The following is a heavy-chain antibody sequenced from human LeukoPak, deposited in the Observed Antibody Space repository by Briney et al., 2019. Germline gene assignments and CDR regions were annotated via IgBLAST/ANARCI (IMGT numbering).Heavy chain of an antibody. CDR3: TTRSCGAGGCSPSLYYYYGLHF. CDR2: IIPIFGTA. J-gene: IGHJ6*02. V-gene: IGHV1-69*13. Sequence: SVTVSCKASGDSISNFAVSWVRQAPGQGLEWMGGIIPIFGTADYAQKFQGRVTITADEFTSTTYMELSSLKSEDTAIYYSTTRSCGAGGCSPSLYYYYGLHFWGQGTTVSVSS. CDR1: GDSISNFA. D-gene: IGHD3-16*01.